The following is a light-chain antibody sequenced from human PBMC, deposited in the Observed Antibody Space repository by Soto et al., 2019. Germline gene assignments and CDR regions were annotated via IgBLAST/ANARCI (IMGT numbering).Light chain of an antibody. CDR2: GFT. J-gene: IGLJ1*01. CDR1: SSGIGAYNY. V-gene: IGLV2-14*01. CDR3: FSHRSGDSHV. Sequence: QSVLTQPASVSGSPGQSITISCTGTSSGIGAYNYVSWYQQYPGKAPKLMIYGFTNRPSGVSNRFSSSKTGNTASLTISGLQAEDEADYYCFSHRSGDSHVFGTGTKVAVL.